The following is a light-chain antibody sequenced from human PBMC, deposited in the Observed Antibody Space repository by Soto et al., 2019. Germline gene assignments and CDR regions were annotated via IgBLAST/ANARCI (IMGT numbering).Light chain of an antibody. V-gene: IGLV2-23*01. CDR1: SSDVGSYNL. CDR3: CSYAGSSYV. Sequence: QSVLTQPASVSGSPGQSITISCTGTSSDVGSYNLVSWYQQHPGKAPKLMIYEGSKRPSGVSNRFSGSKSGNTASLTISGLQAEDEDDYYCCSYAGSSYVSGTGTKVTVL. CDR2: EGS. J-gene: IGLJ1*01.